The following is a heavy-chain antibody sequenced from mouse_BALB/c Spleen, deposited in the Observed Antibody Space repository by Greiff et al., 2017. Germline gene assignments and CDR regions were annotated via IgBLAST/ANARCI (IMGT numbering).Heavy chain of an antibody. CDR1: GYTFTSYV. CDR2: INPYNDGT. Sequence: VQLQQSGPELVKPGASVKMSCKASGYTFTSYVMHWVKQKPGQGLEWIGYINPYNDGTKYNEKFKGKATLTSDKSSSTAYMELSSLTSEDSAVYYCAREAFITTVVATDYWGQGTSATVSS. J-gene: IGHJ4*01. D-gene: IGHD1-1*01. CDR3: AREAFITTVVATDY. V-gene: IGHV1-14*01.